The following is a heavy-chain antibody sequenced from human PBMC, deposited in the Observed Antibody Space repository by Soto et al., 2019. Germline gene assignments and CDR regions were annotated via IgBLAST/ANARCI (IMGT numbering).Heavy chain of an antibody. J-gene: IGHJ5*02. Sequence: QVQLVESGGGVVQPGRSLRLSCAASGFTFSSYGMHWVRQAPGKGLEWVAVIWYDGSNKYYADSVKGRFTISRDNSKNTLYLQMNSLRAEDTAVYYCARQGYSHNCFDPWGQGTLVTVSS. CDR1: GFTFSSYG. D-gene: IGHD6-13*01. CDR3: ARQGYSHNCFDP. CDR2: IWYDGSNK. V-gene: IGHV3-33*01.